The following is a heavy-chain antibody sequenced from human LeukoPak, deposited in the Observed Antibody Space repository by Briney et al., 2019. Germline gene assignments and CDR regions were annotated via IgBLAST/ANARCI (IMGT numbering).Heavy chain of an antibody. D-gene: IGHD3-22*01. J-gene: IGHJ6*02. CDR1: GYTFTGYY. CDR2: VNPNSGGT. CDR3: ARDSSGYSYYCYGMDV. V-gene: IGHV1-2*06. Sequence: ASVKVSCKASGYTFTGYYMHWVRQAPGQGLEWMGRVNPNSGGTNYAQKFQGRVTMTRDTSISTAYMELSRLRSDDTAVYYCARDSSGYSYYCYGMDVWGQGTTVTVSS.